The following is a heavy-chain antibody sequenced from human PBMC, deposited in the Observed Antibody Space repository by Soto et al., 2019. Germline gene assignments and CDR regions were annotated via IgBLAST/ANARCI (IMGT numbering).Heavy chain of an antibody. J-gene: IGHJ4*02. CDR3: ARGPDTSGFDY. Sequence: SETLSLTCTVSGGSISSYYWSWIRQPAGKGLGWIGRIYTSGSTNYNPSLKSRVTMSVDTSKNQFSLKLSSVTAADTAVYYCARGPDTSGFDYWGQGTLVTVSS. V-gene: IGHV4-4*07. CDR1: GGSISSYY. D-gene: IGHD3-16*01. CDR2: IYTSGST.